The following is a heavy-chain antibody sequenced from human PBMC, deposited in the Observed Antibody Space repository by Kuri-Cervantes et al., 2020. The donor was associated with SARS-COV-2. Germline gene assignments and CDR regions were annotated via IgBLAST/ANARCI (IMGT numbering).Heavy chain of an antibody. Sequence: GESLKISCTASGFIFSDYYMTWIRQAPGTGLEWVGRVRGKANNYATAYAASVKGRFTISRDDSKNIAYLQMNSLKTDDTAVYYCTTLIDYWGQGALVTVSS. CDR2: VRGKANNYAT. CDR1: GFIFSDYY. J-gene: IGHJ4*02. CDR3: TTLIDY. V-gene: IGHV3-73*01.